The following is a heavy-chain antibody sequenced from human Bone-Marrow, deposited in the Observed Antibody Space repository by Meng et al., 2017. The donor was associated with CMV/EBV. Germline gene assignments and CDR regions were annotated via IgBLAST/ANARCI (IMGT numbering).Heavy chain of an antibody. Sequence: LTVSSDAMGGVRQDKGKGLEGVAAIRGSGGSTYYADSGKGRFTISRDNSMYTRYLQMNSLRAEDTAVYYCAKEGRSGSYRSGSPIDYWGQGTLVTVSS. CDR2: IRGSGGST. CDR3: AKEGRSGSYRSGSPIDY. CDR1: LTVSSDA. V-gene: IGHV3-23*01. J-gene: IGHJ4*02. D-gene: IGHD1-26*01.